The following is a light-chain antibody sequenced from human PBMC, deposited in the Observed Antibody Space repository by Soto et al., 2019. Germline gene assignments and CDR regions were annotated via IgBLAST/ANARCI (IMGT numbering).Light chain of an antibody. CDR2: DAS. CDR1: QDIGTY. CDR3: QQFYNYPRT. Sequence: AIRMTQSPSSFSASTADRVCITCRATQDIGTYLAWYQQIPGKAPKLLIYDASTLQTGVPSRFSGSGSGTDFTLTISYLQSEDFGTYYCQQFYNYPRTFGQGTKVDIK. V-gene: IGKV1-8*01. J-gene: IGKJ1*01.